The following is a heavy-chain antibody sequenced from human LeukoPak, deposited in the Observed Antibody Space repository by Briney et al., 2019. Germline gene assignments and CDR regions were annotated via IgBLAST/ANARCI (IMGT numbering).Heavy chain of an antibody. D-gene: IGHD3-16*01. Sequence: SGGSLRLSCAASGFTFSSCRMHWVRQAPGKGLVWVSRINCDGSGTTYAESVKSRFTISRDNAKNTLYLQMSSLRVEDTAVYYCANGYTSTYYNALDIRGQGTMVTVSS. CDR2: INCDGSGT. CDR1: GFTFSSCR. V-gene: IGHV3-74*01. CDR3: ANGYTSTYYNALDI. J-gene: IGHJ3*02.